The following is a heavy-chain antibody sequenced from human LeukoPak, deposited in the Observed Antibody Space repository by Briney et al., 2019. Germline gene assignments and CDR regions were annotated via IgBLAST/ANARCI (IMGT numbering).Heavy chain of an antibody. V-gene: IGHV4-34*01. J-gene: IGHJ4*02. CDR3: ARFNYYDSSGYYSFDY. CDR1: GGSFSGYY. D-gene: IGHD3-22*01. Sequence: SETLSLTCAVYGGSFSGYYWSWIRQPPGKGLEWIGEINHSGSTNYNPSFKSRVTISVDTSKNQFSLKLSSVTAADTAVYYCARFNYYDSSGYYSFDYWGQGTLVTVSS. CDR2: INHSGST.